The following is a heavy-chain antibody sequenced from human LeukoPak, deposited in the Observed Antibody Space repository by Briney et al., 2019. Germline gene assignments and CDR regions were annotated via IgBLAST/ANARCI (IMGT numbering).Heavy chain of an antibody. D-gene: IGHD3-9*01. Sequence: ASVKVSCKASGYTFTSYAMHWVRQAPGQRLEWMGWINAGNGNTKYSQKFQGRVTITRDTSASTAYMELSSLRSEDTAVYYCARVGILTGYYIGYWGQGTLVTVSS. J-gene: IGHJ4*02. V-gene: IGHV1-3*01. CDR2: INAGNGNT. CDR1: GYTFTSYA. CDR3: ARVGILTGYYIGY.